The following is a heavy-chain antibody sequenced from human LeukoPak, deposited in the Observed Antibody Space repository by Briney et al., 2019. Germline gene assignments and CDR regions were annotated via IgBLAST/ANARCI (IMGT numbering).Heavy chain of an antibody. V-gene: IGHV3-7*01. J-gene: IGHJ6*02. CDR2: IKQDGREK. CDR3: ARDPYASGWYPLYYYDSIDV. Sequence: GGSLRLSGAVSGFTFCDFWMIWVRQAPGKGLEWVTNIKQDGREKYYVDSGKGRFNISRDNAKNSLYLQMNSLRDEDTADYYCARDPYASGWYPLYYYDSIDVWGQGTTVTVSS. D-gene: IGHD6-19*01. CDR1: GFTFCDFW.